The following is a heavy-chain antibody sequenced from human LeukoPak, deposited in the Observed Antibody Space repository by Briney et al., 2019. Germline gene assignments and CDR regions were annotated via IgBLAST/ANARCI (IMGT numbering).Heavy chain of an antibody. CDR2: IKQDGSEK. J-gene: IGHJ3*02. D-gene: IGHD2-2*01. CDR1: GFTFSSYW. CDR3: ARDIVVVPAAIGAFDI. Sequence: GGSLRLSCAASGFTFSSYWMSWVRQAPGKGLEWVANIKQDGSEKYYVDSEKGRFTISRDNAKNSLYLQMNSLRAEDTAVYYCARDIVVVPAAIGAFDIWGQGTMVTVSS. V-gene: IGHV3-7*01.